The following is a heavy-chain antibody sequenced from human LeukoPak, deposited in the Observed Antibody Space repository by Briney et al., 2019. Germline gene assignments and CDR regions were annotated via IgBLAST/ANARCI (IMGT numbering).Heavy chain of an antibody. D-gene: IGHD6-13*01. V-gene: IGHV5-51*01. CDR1: GYRFTEFW. CDR2: IYPGDSDV. Sequence: GESLKISCKASGYRFTEFWIAWVRRTPGKGLEWMGIIYPGDSDVRYSPSFQGQVTISADKSTKTAHLQWNNLKASDTGIYYCARQGAAGKYYYYYMDVWGKGTTVTVSS. J-gene: IGHJ6*03. CDR3: ARQGAAGKYYYYYMDV.